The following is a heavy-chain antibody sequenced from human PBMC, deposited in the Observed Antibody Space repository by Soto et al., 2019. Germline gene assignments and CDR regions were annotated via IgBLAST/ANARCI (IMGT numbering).Heavy chain of an antibody. V-gene: IGHV4-59*08. CDR2: IYYSGST. D-gene: IGHD4-17*01. J-gene: IGHJ4*02. CDR1: GGSISSYD. CDR3: ARVDGDAIPYYFDY. Sequence: SETLSLTCTVSGGSISSYDGRWIRKHPGKGLEWIGYIYYSGSTNYNPSLKSRVTISVDTSKNQFSLKLSSVTAADTAVYYCARVDGDAIPYYFDYWGQGTLVTVPS.